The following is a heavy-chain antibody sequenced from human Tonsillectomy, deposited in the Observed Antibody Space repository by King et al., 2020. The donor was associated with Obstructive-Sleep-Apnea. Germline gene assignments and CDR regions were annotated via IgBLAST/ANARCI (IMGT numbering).Heavy chain of an antibody. CDR1: GFTFSSYE. D-gene: IGHD3-22*01. J-gene: IGHJ1*01. Sequence: VQLVESGGGLVQPGGSLRLSCAASGFTFSSYEMNWVRQAPGKGLVWVSRINSDGSSTSYADSVKGRFTISRDNAKNTLYLQMNSLSAEDTVVYDCARAGWYYDSREPLWDWGQGTLVTVSS. CDR2: INSDGSST. CDR3: ARAGWYYDSREPLWD. V-gene: IGHV3-74*02.